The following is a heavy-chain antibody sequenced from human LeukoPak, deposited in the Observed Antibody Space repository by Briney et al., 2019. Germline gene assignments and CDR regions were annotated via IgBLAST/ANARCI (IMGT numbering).Heavy chain of an antibody. D-gene: IGHD3-22*01. CDR2: ISGSGGGT. Sequence: PGGSLRLSCAASGFTFSSYAMSWVRQTPGKGLEWVSAISGSGGGTYYADSVKGRFTVSGDNSKNTLYLQMSSLRTEDTAVYYCAKMISVVVITFIDYWGQGTLVTVSS. V-gene: IGHV3-23*01. J-gene: IGHJ4*02. CDR3: AKMISVVVITFIDY. CDR1: GFTFSSYA.